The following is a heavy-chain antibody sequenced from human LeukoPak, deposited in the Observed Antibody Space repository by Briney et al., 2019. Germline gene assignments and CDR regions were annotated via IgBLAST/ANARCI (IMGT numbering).Heavy chain of an antibody. V-gene: IGHV3-74*01. CDR2: MNSGGTTI. CDR1: GFSISGYW. CDR3: VREVQVRASASLGL. Sequence: GGSLRLSCAASGFSISGYWMHWVRQAAGEGLVWVSRMNSGGTTINYADSVKGRFTISRDNVDNTLHLQMNSLRVEDTAVYYCVREVQVRASASLGLWGQGTMVTVSS. D-gene: IGHD3-16*01. J-gene: IGHJ4*01.